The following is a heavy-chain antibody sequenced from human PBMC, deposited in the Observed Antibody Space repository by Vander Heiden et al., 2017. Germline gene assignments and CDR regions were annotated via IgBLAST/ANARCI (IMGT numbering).Heavy chain of an antibody. CDR2: INSDGSST. D-gene: IGHD3-10*01. V-gene: IGHV3-74*01. CDR3: ARDSWQLRVGGELFSNGMDV. CDR1: GFTFSSYW. Sequence: EVQLVESGGGLVQPGGSLRLSCAASGFTFSSYWMHWVRQAPGKGLVWVSRINSDGSSTSYADSVKGRFTISRDNAKNTLYLQRNSMIAEQTAVYYCARDSWQLRVGGELFSNGMDVWGQGTTVTVSS. J-gene: IGHJ6*02.